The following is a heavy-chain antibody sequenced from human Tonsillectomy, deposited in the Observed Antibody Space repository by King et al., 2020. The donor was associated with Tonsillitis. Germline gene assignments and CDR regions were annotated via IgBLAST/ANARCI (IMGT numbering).Heavy chain of an antibody. J-gene: IGHJ2*01. CDR2: IDTAGDT. CDR3: ARVEMASSYGYFDL. V-gene: IGHV3-13*01. Sequence: DVQLVESGGGLVQPGGSLRLSCAASGFTFSSYDMHWVRQATGKGLEWVSAIDTAGDTYYPGSVKGRFTISRENAKNSLYLQMNSLRAADTAVYYCARVEMASSYGYFDLGGRGTLVAVSS. CDR1: GFTFSSYD. D-gene: IGHD5-24*01.